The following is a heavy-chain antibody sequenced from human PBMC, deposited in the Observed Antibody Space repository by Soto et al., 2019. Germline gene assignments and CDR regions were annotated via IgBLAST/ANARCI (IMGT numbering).Heavy chain of an antibody. V-gene: IGHV5-51*01. CDR3: ARLVGYCSSTSCRSSFHYYYYGMDV. Sequence: PGESLKISCKGSGYSFTSYWIGWVRQMPGKGLEWMGIIYPGDSDTRYSPSFQGQVTISADKSISTAYLQWSSLKASDTAMYYCARLVGYCSSTSCRSSFHYYYYGMDVWGQGTTVTVSS. D-gene: IGHD2-2*01. CDR1: GYSFTSYW. CDR2: IYPGDSDT. J-gene: IGHJ6*02.